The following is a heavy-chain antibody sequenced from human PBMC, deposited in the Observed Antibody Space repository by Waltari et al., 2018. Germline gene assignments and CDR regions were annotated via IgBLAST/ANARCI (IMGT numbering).Heavy chain of an antibody. D-gene: IGHD3-22*01. Sequence: EVQLVQSGAEVKKPGESLKISCKGSGYSFTSYWIGWVRQMPGKGLEWVGIISPGDSGTRYSPAFQGQVNISADKSISTAYLQWSSLKASDTAMYYCASSTRTMIVGAFDIWGQGTMVTVSS. J-gene: IGHJ3*02. CDR2: ISPGDSGT. V-gene: IGHV5-51*01. CDR3: ASSTRTMIVGAFDI. CDR1: GYSFTSYW.